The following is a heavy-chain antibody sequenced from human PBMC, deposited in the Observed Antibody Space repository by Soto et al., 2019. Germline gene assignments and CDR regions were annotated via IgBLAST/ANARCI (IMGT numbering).Heavy chain of an antibody. CDR2: ISSTGSTP. CDR1: VFPFSDSY. CDR3: ARGQQLVANWLDP. V-gene: IGHV3-11*01. D-gene: IGHD6-6*01. Sequence: GWSLRISCAASVFPFSDSYMALIRQAPGKGLEEIATISSTGSTPYYADSVKGRFTISRDNAQNSLYLEMNNLRAEDTAVYYCARGQQLVANWLDPWGQGILVTVSS. J-gene: IGHJ5*02.